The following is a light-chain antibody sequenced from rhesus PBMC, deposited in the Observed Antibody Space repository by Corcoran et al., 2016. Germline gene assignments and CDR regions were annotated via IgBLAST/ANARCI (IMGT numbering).Light chain of an antibody. V-gene: IGKV1-33*02. CDR2: AAS. CDR1: QGISSW. Sequence: DIQMTQSPSSLSASVGDRVTITCQASQGISSWLAWYQQKPGKSPKLLIYAASSLQSGGPSRFSGSGSGTDFTLTISRLQPEDFATYYCQQHNSYPWPFGQGTKVEIK. J-gene: IGKJ1*01. CDR3: QQHNSYPWP.